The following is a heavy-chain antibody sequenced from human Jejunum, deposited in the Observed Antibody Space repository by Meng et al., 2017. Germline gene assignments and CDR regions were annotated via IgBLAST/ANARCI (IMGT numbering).Heavy chain of an antibody. Sequence: SETLSLTCTVSGASLNEHFWSWIRLAPGKGLEWIGHTFRSGTTNSNPSLKSRVTMSLDMSKNQFSLKLSSMTAADTAVYYCARDLRDDYGSGTYYDYWGQGTLVTVSS. J-gene: IGHJ4*02. V-gene: IGHV4-59*11. CDR3: ARDLRDDYGSGTYYDY. D-gene: IGHD3-10*01. CDR2: TFRSGTT. CDR1: GASLNEHF.